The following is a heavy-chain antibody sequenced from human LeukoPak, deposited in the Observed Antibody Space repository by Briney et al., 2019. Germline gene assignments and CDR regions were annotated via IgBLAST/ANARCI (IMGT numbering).Heavy chain of an antibody. CDR2: INHSGST. D-gene: IGHD6-19*01. J-gene: IGHJ5*02. CDR1: GVSISSSNSY. CDR3: ARVIPPKQWLLSDWFDP. Sequence: SETLSLTCTVSGVSISSSNSYWGWIRQPPGKGLEWIGEINHSGSTNYNPSLKSRVTISVDTSKNQFSLKLSSVTAAGTAVYYCARVIPPKQWLLSDWFDPWGQGTLVTVSS. V-gene: IGHV4-39*07.